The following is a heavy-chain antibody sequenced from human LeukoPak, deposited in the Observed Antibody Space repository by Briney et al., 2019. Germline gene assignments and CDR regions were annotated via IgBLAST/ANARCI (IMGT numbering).Heavy chain of an antibody. CDR3: ARDLKVSVITYFDY. CDR1: GFTFSSYE. D-gene: IGHD4-23*01. V-gene: IGHV3-48*03. CDR2: ISSSGSTI. Sequence: GGSLRLSCAASGFTFSSYEMNWVRQAPGKGLEWVSYISSSGSTIYYADSVKGRFTVSRDNAKNSLYLQMNSLRAEDTALYYCARDLKVSVITYFDYWGQGTLVTVSS. J-gene: IGHJ4*02.